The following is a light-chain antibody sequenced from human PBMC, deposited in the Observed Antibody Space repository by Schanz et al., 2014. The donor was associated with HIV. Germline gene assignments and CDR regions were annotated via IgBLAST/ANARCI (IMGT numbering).Light chain of an antibody. Sequence: DVQMTQSPSSLSASVGDRVTITCRASQSISTFLNWYQQKPGKAPKLLIYRASYLESGVPSRFSGSGSGTEFTLTISSLQPDDFAAYYCQRYNSYSHTFGQGTKLDIK. V-gene: IGKV1-5*03. CDR2: RAS. CDR1: QSISTF. J-gene: IGKJ2*01. CDR3: QRYNSYSHT.